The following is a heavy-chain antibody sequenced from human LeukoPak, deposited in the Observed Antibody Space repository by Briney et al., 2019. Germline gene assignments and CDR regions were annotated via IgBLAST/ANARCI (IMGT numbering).Heavy chain of an antibody. Sequence: GGSLRLSCAVSGLTFNNYAMSWVRQAPGKGLEWVSGISGRGASKYYADFVKGRFTVSRDNSKDTLYLQMSSLRAEDMAVYYCAKLRTGGLRGGSFDYWGQGTLVTVSS. CDR1: GLTFNNYA. J-gene: IGHJ4*02. V-gene: IGHV3-23*01. CDR2: ISGRGASK. CDR3: AKLRTGGLRGGSFDY. D-gene: IGHD3-16*01.